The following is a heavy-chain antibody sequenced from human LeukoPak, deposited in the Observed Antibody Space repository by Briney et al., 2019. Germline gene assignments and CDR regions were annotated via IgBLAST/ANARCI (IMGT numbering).Heavy chain of an antibody. J-gene: IGHJ5*02. V-gene: IGHV3-23*01. D-gene: IGHD6-13*01. CDR2: ISGSGGST. CDR1: GFTFSSYA. Sequence: GGSLRLSCAASGFTFSSYAMSWVRQAPGKGLEWVSAISGSGGSTYYADSVKGRFTISRDNSKNTLYLQMNSLRAEDTAVYYCAKSPNRYSSSWTEPWGQGTLVTVSS. CDR3: AKSPNRYSSSWTEP.